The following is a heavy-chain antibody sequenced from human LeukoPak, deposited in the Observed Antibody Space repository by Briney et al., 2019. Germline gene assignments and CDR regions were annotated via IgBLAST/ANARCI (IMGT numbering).Heavy chain of an antibody. CDR2: INPNSGGT. Sequence: ASVKVSCKASGYTLTGYYMHWVRQAPGQGLEWMGWINPNSGGTNYAQKFQGRVTMTRDTSISTAYMELSRLRSDDTAVYYCARDLAPFAPGNFDYWGQGTLVTVSS. CDR1: GYTLTGYY. CDR3: ARDLAPFAPGNFDY. V-gene: IGHV1-2*02. J-gene: IGHJ4*02.